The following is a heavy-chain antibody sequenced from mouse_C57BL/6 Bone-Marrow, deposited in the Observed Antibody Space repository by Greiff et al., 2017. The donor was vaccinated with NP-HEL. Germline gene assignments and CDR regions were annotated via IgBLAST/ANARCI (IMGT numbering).Heavy chain of an antibody. V-gene: IGHV7-3*01. CDR1: GFTFTDYY. Sequence: EVQLVESGGGLVQPGGSLSLSCAASGFTFTDYYMSWVRQPPGKALEWLGFIRNKANGYTTEYSASVKGRFTISRDNSPSILYLQMNALRAEDSATYDCARDYGYFDGWGTGTTVTVSS. CDR2: IRNKANGYTT. J-gene: IGHJ1*03. CDR3: ARDYGYFDG.